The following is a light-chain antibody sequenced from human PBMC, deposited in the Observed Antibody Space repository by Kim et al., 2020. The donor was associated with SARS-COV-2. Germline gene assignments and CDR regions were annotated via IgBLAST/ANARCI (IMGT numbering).Light chain of an antibody. J-gene: IGKJ5*01. CDR3: MQGTHWPPIT. Sequence: DVVMTQSPLSLPVTLGQPASISCKSSQGLVYSDGKTYLNWFQQRPGQAPRRLIYKVSNRDSGVPDRFSGTGSGTDFTLQISRVEAEDVGIYYCMQGTHWPPITFGQGTRLEIK. V-gene: IGKV2-30*01. CDR1: QGLVYSDGKTY. CDR2: KVS.